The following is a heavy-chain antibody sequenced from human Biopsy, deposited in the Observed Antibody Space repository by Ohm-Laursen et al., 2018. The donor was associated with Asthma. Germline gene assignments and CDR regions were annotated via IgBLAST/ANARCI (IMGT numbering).Heavy chain of an antibody. J-gene: IGHJ4*02. CDR2: INSDGSST. CDR3: ARDLTMVQGGFADY. V-gene: IGHV3-74*01. Sequence: SLRLSCTASGFTFSSYWMHWVRQAPGKGLVWVSRINSDGSSTSYEDSVKGRFTISRDNAKNALYLQMNSLRAEDTAVYYCARDLTMVQGGFADYWGQGTLVTVSS. CDR1: GFTFSSYW. D-gene: IGHD3-10*01.